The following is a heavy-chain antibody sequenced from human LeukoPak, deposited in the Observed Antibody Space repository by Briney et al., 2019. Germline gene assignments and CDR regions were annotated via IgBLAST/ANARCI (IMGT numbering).Heavy chain of an antibody. V-gene: IGHV1-2*02. CDR3: ATRHVWFGEYGPFDP. CDR2: INPNSGGT. J-gene: IGHJ5*02. Sequence: ASVKVSCKASGYTFTGYYMHWVRQAPGQGLEWMGWINPNSGGTNYAQKFQGRVTMTRDTSISTAYMELSRLRSEDTAVYYCATRHVWFGEYGPFDPWGQGTLVTVSS. D-gene: IGHD3-10*01. CDR1: GYTFTGYY.